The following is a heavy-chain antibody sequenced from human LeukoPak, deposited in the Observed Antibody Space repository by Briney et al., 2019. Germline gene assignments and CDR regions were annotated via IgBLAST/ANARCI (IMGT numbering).Heavy chain of an antibody. CDR2: IIPIFGTA. D-gene: IGHD3-22*01. J-gene: IGHJ4*02. CDR1: GGTFSSYA. Sequence: SVKVSCKASGGTFSSYAISWVRQAPGQGLEWMGGIIPIFGTANYAQKFQGRVTITTDESTSTAYMELSSLRSEDTAVYYCAREDYYDSSGYSLFDYWGQGTLVTVSS. CDR3: AREDYYDSSGYSLFDY. V-gene: IGHV1-69*05.